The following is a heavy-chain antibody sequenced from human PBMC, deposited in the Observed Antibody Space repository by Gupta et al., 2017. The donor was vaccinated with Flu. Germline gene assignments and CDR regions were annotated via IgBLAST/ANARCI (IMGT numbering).Heavy chain of an antibody. CDR1: GDSISSGTHY. J-gene: IGHJ5*02. V-gene: IGHV4-61*02. D-gene: IGHD2-21*02. CDR3: ARTDCGGDCYISGKLNWFDP. Sequence: QVQLQESAPGLVKPSQTLSPTCTVSGDSISSGTHYWSWIRQPAGQGLEWIGRVYQRGSTNYNPPLKSRVTISVDTSKNQFSLKLSSVTAADTAVYYCARTDCGGDCYISGKLNWFDPWGQGNLVTISS. CDR2: VYQRGST.